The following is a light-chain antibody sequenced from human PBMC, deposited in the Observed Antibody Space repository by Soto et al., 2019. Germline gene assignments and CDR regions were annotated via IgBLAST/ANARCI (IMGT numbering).Light chain of an antibody. Sequence: QSVLTQPPSLSGTPGQRVTISCSGSSSNIGRYSVNWYQHFPGTAPKILIYRDDERPSGVPDRFSGSKSGTSASLAISGLQSEDEAEYYCAAWDDNLSGPLFGGGTKLTVL. CDR3: AAWDDNLSGPL. V-gene: IGLV1-44*01. CDR2: RDD. J-gene: IGLJ3*02. CDR1: SSNIGRYS.